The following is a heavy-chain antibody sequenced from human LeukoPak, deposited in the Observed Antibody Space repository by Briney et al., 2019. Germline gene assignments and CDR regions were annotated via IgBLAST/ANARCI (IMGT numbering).Heavy chain of an antibody. V-gene: IGHV1-69*13. CDR1: GGTFSNYA. D-gene: IGHD6-13*01. J-gene: IGHJ6*03. CDR3: AREQSGYSSSWYTYYYYMDV. CDR2: IIPIFGTA. Sequence: SVKVSCKVSGGTFSNYAISWVRQAPGQGLEWMGGIIPIFGTANYAQKFQGRVTITADESTSTAYMELSSLRSEDTAVYYCAREQSGYSSSWYTYYYYMDVWGKGTTVTISS.